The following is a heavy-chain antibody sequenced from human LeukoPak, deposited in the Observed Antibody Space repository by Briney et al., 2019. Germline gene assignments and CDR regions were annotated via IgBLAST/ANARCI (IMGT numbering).Heavy chain of an antibody. CDR2: INPNSGGT. Sequence: EASVKASCKASGYTFTGYYMHWVRQAPGQGLEWMGWINPNSGGTNYAQKFQGRVTMTRDTSISTAYMELSRLRSDDTAVYYCAVDSPTDYFDYWGQGTLVTVSS. J-gene: IGHJ4*02. CDR3: AVDSPTDYFDY. CDR1: GYTFTGYY. V-gene: IGHV1-2*02.